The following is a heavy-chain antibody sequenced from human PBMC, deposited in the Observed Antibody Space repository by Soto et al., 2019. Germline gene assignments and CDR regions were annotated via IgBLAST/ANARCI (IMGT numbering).Heavy chain of an antibody. CDR2: IYYSGST. D-gene: IGHD5-18*01. CDR1: GGSISSGDYY. Sequence: QVQLQESGPGLVKPSQTLSLTCTVSGGSISSGDYYWSWIRQPPGKGLEWIGYIYYSGSTYYNLSLKSRVTISVDTSKYQFSLKLSAVTAADTAVYYCASNGYGYIFYEYWGQGTLVTVSS. V-gene: IGHV4-30-4*01. CDR3: ASNGYGYIFYEY. J-gene: IGHJ4*02.